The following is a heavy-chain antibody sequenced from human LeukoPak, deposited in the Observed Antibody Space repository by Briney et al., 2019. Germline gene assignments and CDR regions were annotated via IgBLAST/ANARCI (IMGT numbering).Heavy chain of an antibody. CDR3: ARRSGIAVAGAFDY. CDR2: ISGSGDST. V-gene: IGHV3-23*01. CDR1: GFTFSSYW. J-gene: IGHJ4*02. D-gene: IGHD6-19*01. Sequence: QPGGSLRLSCAASGFTFSSYWMHWVRQAPGKGLEWVSGISGSGDSTYYADSVKGRFTISRDNSKNTLYLQMNSLRAEDTAVYYCARRSGIAVAGAFDYWGQGTLVTVSS.